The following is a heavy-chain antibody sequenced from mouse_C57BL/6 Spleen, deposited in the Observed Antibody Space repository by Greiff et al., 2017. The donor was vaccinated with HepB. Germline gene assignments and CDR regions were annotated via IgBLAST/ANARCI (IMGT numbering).Heavy chain of an antibody. CDR2: ISYDGSN. CDR3: ARCITTEVRNFDV. J-gene: IGHJ1*03. CDR1: GYSITSGYY. D-gene: IGHD1-1*01. Sequence: ESGPGLVKPSQSLSLTCSVTGYSITSGYYWNWIRQSPGNKLEWMGYISYDGSNNYNPSLKNRISITRDTSKNQFFLKLNSVTTEDTATYYCARCITTEVRNFDVWGTGTTVTVSS. V-gene: IGHV3-6*01.